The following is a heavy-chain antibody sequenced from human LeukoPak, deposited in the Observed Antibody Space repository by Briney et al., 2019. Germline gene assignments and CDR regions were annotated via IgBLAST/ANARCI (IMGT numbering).Heavy chain of an antibody. CDR3: ATPLDYYDTSGYHQGGD. V-gene: IGHV3-7*03. CDR1: GFTFSSYA. Sequence: GGSLRLSCAASGFTFSSYAMHWVRQAPGKGLEWVANIKQDGSKKNYVDSVKGRFTISRDNAKNSLYLQMNSLRAEDTAVYYCATPLDYYDTSGYHQGGDWGQGTLVTVSS. D-gene: IGHD3-22*01. J-gene: IGHJ4*02. CDR2: IKQDGSKK.